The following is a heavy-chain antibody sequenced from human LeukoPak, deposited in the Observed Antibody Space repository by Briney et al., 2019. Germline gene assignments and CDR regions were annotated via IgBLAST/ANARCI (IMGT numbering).Heavy chain of an antibody. V-gene: IGHV4-39*07. CDR1: GGSISSSSYY. CDR2: IYYSGST. CDR3: ARKTDSSSWYVIDY. D-gene: IGHD6-13*01. Sequence: SETLSLTCTVSGGSISSSSYYWGWIRQPPGKGLEWIGSIYYSGSTYYNPSLKSRVTISVDTSKNQFSLKLSSVTAADTAVYYCARKTDSSSWYVIDYWGQGTLVTVSS. J-gene: IGHJ4*02.